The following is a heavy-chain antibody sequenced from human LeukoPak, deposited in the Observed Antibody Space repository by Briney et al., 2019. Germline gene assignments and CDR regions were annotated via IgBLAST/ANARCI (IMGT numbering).Heavy chain of an antibody. J-gene: IGHJ4*02. CDR1: GFTVSSNY. CDR3: ANCLGASDCNSLLQPYFDY. D-gene: IGHD2-21*02. V-gene: IGHV3-53*01. CDR2: IYSGGST. Sequence: GGSLRLSCAASGFTVSSNYMSWVRQAPGKGLEWVSVIYSGGSTYYADSVKGRFTISRDNAKNSLYLQMNSLRAEDTAVYYCANCLGASDCNSLLQPYFDYWGQGTLVTVSS.